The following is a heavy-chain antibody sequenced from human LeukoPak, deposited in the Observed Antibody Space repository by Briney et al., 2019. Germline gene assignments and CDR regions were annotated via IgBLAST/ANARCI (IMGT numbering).Heavy chain of an antibody. CDR1: GGSINTHF. D-gene: IGHD2-2*01. J-gene: IGHJ4*02. V-gene: IGHV4-4*07. CDR3: AGDLALGYCPSSGCSSPLFDY. Sequence: PSETLSLTCTVSGGSINTHFWSWIRQPAGRGLEWIGRIHTTGGTRYSPSLKSRITMSLDASKNQVTLMLSSVTAADTAVYYCAGDLALGYCPSSGCSSPLFDYWGQGSLVTVSS. CDR2: IHTTGGT.